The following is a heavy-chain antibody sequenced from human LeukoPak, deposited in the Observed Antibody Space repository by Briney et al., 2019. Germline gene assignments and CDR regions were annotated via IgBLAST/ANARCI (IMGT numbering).Heavy chain of an antibody. J-gene: IGHJ4*02. Sequence: ASVKVSCKASGYTFTSYDINWVRQAPGQGLEWMGIINPSGGSTSYAQKFQGRVTTTRDTSTSTVYMELSSLRSEDTAVYYCARGGYNWNDGIGWGQGTLVIVSS. D-gene: IGHD1-1*01. CDR1: GYTFTSYD. CDR3: ARGGYNWNDGIG. V-gene: IGHV1-46*01. CDR2: INPSGGST.